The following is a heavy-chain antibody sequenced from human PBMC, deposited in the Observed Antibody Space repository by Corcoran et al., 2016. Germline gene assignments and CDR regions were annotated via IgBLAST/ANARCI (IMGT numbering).Heavy chain of an antibody. CDR1: GFTFSSYW. CDR3: ARDNDGSTEWFDP. Sequence: EVQLVESGGGLVQPGGSLRLSCAASGFTFSSYWMSWVRQAPGKGLEWVANIKQDGSEKYYVDSVKGRFTISRDNAKNSLYLQMNSLRAEDTAGYYCARDNDGSTEWFDPWGQGTLVTVSS. D-gene: IGHD2-2*01. V-gene: IGHV3-7*03. J-gene: IGHJ5*02. CDR2: IKQDGSEK.